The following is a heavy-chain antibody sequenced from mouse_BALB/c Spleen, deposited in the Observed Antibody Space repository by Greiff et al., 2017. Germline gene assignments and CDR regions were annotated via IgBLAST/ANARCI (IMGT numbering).Heavy chain of an antibody. V-gene: IGHV5-6-5*01. J-gene: IGHJ4*01. CDR2: ISSGGST. D-gene: IGHD1-2*01. CDR1: GFTFSSYA. Sequence: EVKLMESGGGLVKPGGSLKLSCAASGFTFSSYAMSWVRQTPEKRLEWVASISSGGSTYYPDSVKGRFTISRDNARNILYLQMSSLRSEDTAMYYCARGLLRLRRNYAMDYWGQGTSVTVSS. CDR3: ARGLLRLRRNYAMDY.